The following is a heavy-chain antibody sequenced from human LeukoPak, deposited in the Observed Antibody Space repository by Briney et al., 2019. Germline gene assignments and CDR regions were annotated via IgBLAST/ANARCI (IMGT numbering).Heavy chain of an antibody. CDR2: VDYNGST. CDR3: ASGFYEPFDH. D-gene: IGHD2/OR15-2a*01. Sequence: PSETLSLTCTVSGASGISSHGNWIRQSPGRGLEWIANVDYNGSTKYNPSLRGRGTMSLDTSKNQFHLKLESVTAADTARYYCASGFYEPFDHWGQGTLVIVST. J-gene: IGHJ5*02. V-gene: IGHV4-59*02. CDR1: GASGISSH.